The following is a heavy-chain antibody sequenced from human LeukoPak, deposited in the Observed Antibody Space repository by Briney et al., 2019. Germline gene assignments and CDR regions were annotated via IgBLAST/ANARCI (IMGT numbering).Heavy chain of an antibody. J-gene: IGHJ6*04. CDR1: GFTVSSNY. D-gene: IGHD6-25*01. CDR3: ARAGGIAAAGFVDV. V-gene: IGHV3-53*01. CDR2: IYSGGST. Sequence: PGGSLRLSCAASGFTVSSNYMSWVRQAPGKGLEWVSVIYSGGSTYYADSVKGRFTISRDNSKNTLYLQMNSLRAEDTAVYYCARAGGIAAAGFVDVRGKGTTVTVSS.